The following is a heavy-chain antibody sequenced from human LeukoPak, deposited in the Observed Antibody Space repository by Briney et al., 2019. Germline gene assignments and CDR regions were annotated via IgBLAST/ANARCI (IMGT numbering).Heavy chain of an antibody. CDR3: ARDSRLVGGLDY. CDR1: GGSISSGDYY. V-gene: IGHV4-30-4*01. CDR2: IYYSGST. Sequence: SQTLSLTCTVSGGSISSGDYYWGWIRQPPGKGLEWIGYIYYSGSTYYNPSLKSRVTISVDTSKNQFSLKLSSVTAADTAVYYCARDSRLVGGLDYWGQGTLVTVSS. D-gene: IGHD2-15*01. J-gene: IGHJ4*02.